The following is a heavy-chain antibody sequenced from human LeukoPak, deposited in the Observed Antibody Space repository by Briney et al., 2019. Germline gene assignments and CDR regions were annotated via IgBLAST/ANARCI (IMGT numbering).Heavy chain of an antibody. CDR3: AKLGGYSGYDPRIAAAGYFDY. CDR2: IRYDGSNK. CDR1: GFTFSSYG. J-gene: IGHJ4*02. V-gene: IGHV3-30*02. D-gene: IGHD5-12*01. Sequence: PGGSLRLSCAASGFTFSSYGMHWVHQAPGKGLEWVAFIRYDGSNKYYADSVKGRFTISRDNSKNTLYLQMNSLRAEDTAVYYCAKLGGYSGYDPRIAAAGYFDYWGQGTLVTVSS.